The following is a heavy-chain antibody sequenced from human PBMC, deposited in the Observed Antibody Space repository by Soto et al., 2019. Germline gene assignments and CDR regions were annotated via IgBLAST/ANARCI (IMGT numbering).Heavy chain of an antibody. CDR2: INPNSGGT. D-gene: IGHD5-18*01. V-gene: IGHV1-2*04. Sequence: ASVKVSCTASGYTFTGYYMHWVRQAPGQGLEWMGWINPNSGGTNYAQKFQGWVTMTRDTSISTAYMELSRLRSDDTAVYYCARRHSYGYHVDYWGQGTLVTVSS. J-gene: IGHJ4*02. CDR3: ARRHSYGYHVDY. CDR1: GYTFTGYY.